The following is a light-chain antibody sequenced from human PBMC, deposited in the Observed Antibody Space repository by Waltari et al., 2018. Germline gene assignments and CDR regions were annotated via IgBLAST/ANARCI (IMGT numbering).Light chain of an antibody. CDR3: QQSYSTTSIT. CDR2: SAS. J-gene: IGKJ5*01. Sequence: DIQLSQSPSSLSASVGDRVPTPDQTRLSISCYLNWYQKKAGKAPKLLIYSASSLQSGVPSRFSGCGAGTDFTLTISSLQPEEFATYYCQQSYSTTSITFGQGTRLEIK. V-gene: IGKV1-39*01. CDR1: LSISCY.